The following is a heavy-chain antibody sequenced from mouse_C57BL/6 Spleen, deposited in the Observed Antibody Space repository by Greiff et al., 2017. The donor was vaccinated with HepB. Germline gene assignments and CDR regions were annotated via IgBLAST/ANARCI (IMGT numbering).Heavy chain of an antibody. CDR1: GYTFTSYW. CDR2: IHPNSGST. V-gene: IGHV1-64*01. Sequence: QVQLQQPGAELVKPGASVKLSCKASGYTFTSYWMHWVKQRPGQGLEWIGMIHPNSGSTNYNEKFKSKATLTVDKSSSTAYMQLSSLTSEDSAVYYCARLYSNYYAMDYWGPGTSVTVSS. D-gene: IGHD2-5*01. J-gene: IGHJ4*01. CDR3: ARLYSNYYAMDY.